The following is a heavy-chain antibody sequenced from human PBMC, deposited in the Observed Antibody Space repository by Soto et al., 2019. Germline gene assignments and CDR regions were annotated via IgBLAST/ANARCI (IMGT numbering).Heavy chain of an antibody. CDR2: IYYSGRT. CDR1: GESIISSSYY. V-gene: IGHV4-39*01. J-gene: IGHJ4*02. CDR3: ARQRTTVVTQAYFDH. Sequence: PSETLSLTCIVSGESIISSSYYWVWIRQPPGKGLEWIGSIYYSGRTYYNPSFKSRVTISIDTSKNQFPLKLSSVTATDTAVYYCARQRTTVVTQAYFDHWGQGALVTVSS. D-gene: IGHD2-21*02.